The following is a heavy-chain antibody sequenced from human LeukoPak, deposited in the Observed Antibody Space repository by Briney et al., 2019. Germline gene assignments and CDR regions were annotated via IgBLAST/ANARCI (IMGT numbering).Heavy chain of an antibody. J-gene: IGHJ4*02. V-gene: IGHV1-2*02. CDR3: ALFFFFFGGATTLDY. CDR2: INPNSGGT. D-gene: IGHD1-26*01. Sequence: GASVKVSCKSSGYTFTGYYIHWVRQAPGQGLEWMGWINPNSGGTNYAQKFQGGVTMTRDTSFSTVYMELSRLRSDDTAVYYCALFFFFFGGATTLDYWGQGTLVSVSS. CDR1: GYTFTGYY.